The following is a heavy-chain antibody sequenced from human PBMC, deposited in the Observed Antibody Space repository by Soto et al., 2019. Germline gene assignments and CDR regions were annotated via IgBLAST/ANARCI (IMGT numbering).Heavy chain of an antibody. Sequence: GGFLRLSCTASGFTFGDYAMSWFRQAPGKGLEWVGFIRSKAYGGTTEYAASVKGRFTISRDDSKSIAYLQMNSLKTEDTAVYYCTRDIVVVPAGYYYYMDVWGKGTTVTVSS. D-gene: IGHD2-2*01. J-gene: IGHJ6*03. CDR2: IRSKAYGGTT. CDR3: TRDIVVVPAGYYYYMDV. V-gene: IGHV3-49*03. CDR1: GFTFGDYA.